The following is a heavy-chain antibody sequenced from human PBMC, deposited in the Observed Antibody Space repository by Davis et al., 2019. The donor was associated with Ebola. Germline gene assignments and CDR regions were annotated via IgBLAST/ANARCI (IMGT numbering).Heavy chain of an antibody. Sequence: GESLKISCAASGFTFSSYAMNWVRQAPGKGLEWVSSISGVNYYIYYADSLKGRFAISRDNAKNSLYLQMNSLRAEDTAIYYCARDMPSVGATSYWGKGTLVTVSS. D-gene: IGHD1-26*01. CDR1: GFTFSSYA. CDR2: ISGVNYYI. J-gene: IGHJ4*02. CDR3: ARDMPSVGATSY. V-gene: IGHV3-21*01.